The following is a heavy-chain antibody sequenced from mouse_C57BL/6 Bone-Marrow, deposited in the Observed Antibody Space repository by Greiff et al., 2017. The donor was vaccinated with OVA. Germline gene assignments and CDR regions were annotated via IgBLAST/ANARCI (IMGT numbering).Heavy chain of an antibody. CDR2: IRSKSNNYAT. CDR1: GFSFNTYA. CDR3: VRPTGDY. V-gene: IGHV10-1*01. J-gene: IGHJ2*01. Sequence: EVQLVESGGGLVQPKGSLKLSCAASGFSFNTYAMNWVRQATGKGLEWVACIRSKSNNYATYYADTVKDRFTISRDDSESMLYLQMNNLKTEDTAMYYCVRPTGDYWGQGTTLTVSS. D-gene: IGHD1-1*01.